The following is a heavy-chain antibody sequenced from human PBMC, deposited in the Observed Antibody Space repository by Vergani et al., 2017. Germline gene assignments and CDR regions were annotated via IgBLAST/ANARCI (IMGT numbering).Heavy chain of an antibody. CDR2: VKSDGNSA. CDR1: GFTFSSYA. CDR3: VRARCGGACFMSNWLDT. V-gene: IGHV3-23*03. Sequence: EVQLLESGGGLVQPGGSLRLSCAASGFTFSSYAMSWVRQAPGKGLEWVSRVKSDGNSAMYADSVKGRFTISRDNSKNTLYLEMKSLRVEDTAVYYCVRARCGGACFMSNWLDTWGQGTLVSVSS. J-gene: IGHJ5*02. D-gene: IGHD2-21*02.